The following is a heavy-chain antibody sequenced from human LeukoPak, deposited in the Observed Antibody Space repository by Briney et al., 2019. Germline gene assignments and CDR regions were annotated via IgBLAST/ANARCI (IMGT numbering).Heavy chain of an antibody. J-gene: IGHJ4*02. Sequence: SQTLSLTCTVSGGSISSGGYYWSWIRQPPGKGLEWIGYIYYSGSTNYNPSLKSRVTISVDTSKNQFSLKLSSVTAADTAVYYCARHFRSSGWEDFFDYWGQGTLVTVSS. CDR1: GGSISSGGYY. D-gene: IGHD6-19*01. V-gene: IGHV4-61*08. CDR2: IYYSGST. CDR3: ARHFRSSGWEDFFDY.